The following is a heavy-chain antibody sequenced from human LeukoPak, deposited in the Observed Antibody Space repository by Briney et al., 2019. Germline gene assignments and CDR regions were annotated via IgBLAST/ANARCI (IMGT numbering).Heavy chain of an antibody. Sequence: SQTLSLTCTVSGGSISSGGYYWSWIRQPPGKGLEWIGYIYHSGSTYYNPSLKSRVTISVDRSKNQFSLKLSSVTAADTAVYYCARGPRGPEDYWGQGTLVTVSS. CDR2: IYHSGST. CDR1: GGSISSGGYY. D-gene: IGHD1-14*01. J-gene: IGHJ4*02. CDR3: ARGPRGPEDY. V-gene: IGHV4-30-2*01.